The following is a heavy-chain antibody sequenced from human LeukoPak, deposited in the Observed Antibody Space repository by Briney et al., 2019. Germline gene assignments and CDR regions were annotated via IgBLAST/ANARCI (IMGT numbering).Heavy chain of an antibody. Sequence: GGSLRLSCAASGFTFSSYGMHWVRQAPGKGLEWVAFIRYDGSNKYYADSVKGRFTISRDNSKNTLYLQMNSLRAEDTAVYYCARTPMKHQSYYMDVWGKGTTVTVSS. D-gene: IGHD1-14*01. CDR1: GFTFSSYG. V-gene: IGHV3-30*02. CDR2: IRYDGSNK. J-gene: IGHJ6*03. CDR3: ARTPMKHQSYYMDV.